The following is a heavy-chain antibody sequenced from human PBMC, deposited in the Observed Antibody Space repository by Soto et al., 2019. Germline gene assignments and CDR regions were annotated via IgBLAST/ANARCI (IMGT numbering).Heavy chain of an antibody. J-gene: IGHJ6*02. D-gene: IGHD2-8*01. V-gene: IGHV4-31*02. Sequence: QVQMRQSGPGLVKPSQTLSLKCSVSGGSIGSRDYYWSWIRQHPEKGLEWIGSIYYNGNTDYNPSLRGRPTISLVASMNEFSLKLTSVTAADTAVYYCARDKGGAALKGSGMDVWGQGTTVTVS. CDR3: ARDKGGAALKGSGMDV. CDR2: IYYNGNT. CDR1: GGSIGSRDYY.